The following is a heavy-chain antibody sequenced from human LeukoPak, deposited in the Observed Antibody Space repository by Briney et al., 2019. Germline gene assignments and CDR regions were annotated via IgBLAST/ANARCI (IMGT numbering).Heavy chain of an antibody. CDR1: GFTFSSYT. Sequence: GGSLRLSCAASGFTFSSYTMNWVRQAPGKGLEWVSLISSSSSYIYYAESMKGRVTIAGDNAKNSLFLQMNSLRDEDTAVYYCARVGASSSWYGSYYYYYMDVWGKGTTVTVFS. J-gene: IGHJ6*03. CDR3: ARVGASSSWYGSYYYYYMDV. V-gene: IGHV3-21*01. CDR2: ISSSSSYI. D-gene: IGHD6-13*01.